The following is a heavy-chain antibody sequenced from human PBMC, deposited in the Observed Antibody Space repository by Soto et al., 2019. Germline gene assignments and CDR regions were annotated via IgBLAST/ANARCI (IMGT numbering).Heavy chain of an antibody. Sequence: GGSLRLSCAASGFTFSSYSMNWVRQAPGKGLEWVSSISGSGGNTYYADSVKGRFTISRDNSKNTLYLQMNSLRAEDTAVYYCAKDGLMFDYYDSSGCYYPDYWGQGTLVTVSS. CDR3: AKDGLMFDYYDSSGCYYPDY. CDR2: ISGSGGNT. J-gene: IGHJ4*02. D-gene: IGHD3-22*01. CDR1: GFTFSSYS. V-gene: IGHV3-23*01.